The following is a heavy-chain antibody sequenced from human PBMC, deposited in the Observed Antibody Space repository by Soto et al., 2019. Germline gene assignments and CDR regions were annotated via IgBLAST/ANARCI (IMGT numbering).Heavy chain of an antibody. V-gene: IGHV1-69*06. CDR1: GGTFSSYA. Sequence: SVKVSCKASGGTFSSYAISWVRQAPGQGLEWMGGIIPIFGTANYAQKFQGRATITADKSTSTAYMELSSLRSEDTAVYYCAREHSNTHGAFDYWGQGTLVTVSS. CDR3: AREHSNTHGAFDY. J-gene: IGHJ4*02. CDR2: IIPIFGTA. D-gene: IGHD1-26*01.